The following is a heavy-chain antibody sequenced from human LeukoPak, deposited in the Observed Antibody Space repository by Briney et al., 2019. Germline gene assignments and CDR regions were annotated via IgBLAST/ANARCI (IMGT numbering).Heavy chain of an antibody. Sequence: SETLSLTCTISGGSISTYSWAWIRQTAGKGLEWIGRIYSSGTTNYNPSLKSRVSMSLDTSKNQFSLKVSSVTAADTAVYYCARGAVSDYYYYMDVWGKGTTVTVSS. CDR1: GGSISTYS. V-gene: IGHV4-4*07. CDR3: ARGAVSDYYYYMDV. CDR2: IYSSGTT. D-gene: IGHD3-16*01. J-gene: IGHJ6*03.